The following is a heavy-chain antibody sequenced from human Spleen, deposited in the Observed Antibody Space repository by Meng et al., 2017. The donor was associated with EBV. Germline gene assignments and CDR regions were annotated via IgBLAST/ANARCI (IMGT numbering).Heavy chain of an antibody. CDR3: ARGRTVARSPWSDP. D-gene: IGHD6-6*01. V-gene: IGHV4-34*01. Sequence: LGSEFLTLSETMSLTCAVYGGSVSGFYWIWIRQSPEKGLEWIGESNHSGSTTYNPSLKSRVTISVDTSKDQFSLRLTSVTAADTAIYYCARGRTVARSPWSDPWGQGTLVTVSS. J-gene: IGHJ5*02. CDR1: GGSVSGFY. CDR2: SNHSGST.